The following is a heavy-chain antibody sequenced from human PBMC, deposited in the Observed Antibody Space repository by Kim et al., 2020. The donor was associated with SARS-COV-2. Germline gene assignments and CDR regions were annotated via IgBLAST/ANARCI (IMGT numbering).Heavy chain of an antibody. CDR1: GGSVSSGSYY. D-gene: IGHD1-26*01. Sequence: SETLSLTCTVSGGSVSSGSYYWSWIRQPPGKGLEWIGYIYYSGSTNYNPSLKSRVTISVDTSKNQFSLKLSSVTAADTAVYYCARDFMGELPYDKNYYYYGMDVWGQGTTVTVSS. CDR2: IYYSGST. CDR3: ARDFMGELPYDKNYYYYGMDV. V-gene: IGHV4-61*01. J-gene: IGHJ6*02.